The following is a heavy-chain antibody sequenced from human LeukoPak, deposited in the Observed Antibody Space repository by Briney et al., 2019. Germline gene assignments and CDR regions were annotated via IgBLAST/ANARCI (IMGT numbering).Heavy chain of an antibody. CDR1: GYTFTSYY. D-gene: IGHD2-15*01. V-gene: IGHV1-46*01. CDR3: ARDFGTCNGGSCYSAPDY. CDR2: IYPSGGTTT. Sequence: ASVKVSCKASGYTFTSYYIHWVRQAPGQGLEWMGMIYPSGGTTTKYAQKFQGRVTITRDTSTSTVYMELTSLRSDDTAVLYCARDFGTCNGGSCYSAPDYWGQGTLVTVSS. J-gene: IGHJ4*02.